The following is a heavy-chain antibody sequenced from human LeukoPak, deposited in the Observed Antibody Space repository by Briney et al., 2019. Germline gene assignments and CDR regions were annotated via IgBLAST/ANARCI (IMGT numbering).Heavy chain of an antibody. CDR1: GGSFSGYY. CDR3: ASXAAVLRGAIDY. D-gene: IGHD6-13*01. CDR2: INHSGST. V-gene: IGHV4-34*01. Sequence: SETLSLTCAVYGGSFSGYYWSWIRQPPGKGLEWIGEINHSGSTNYNPSLKSRVTISVDTSKNQFSLKLSSVTAADTAVYYCASXAAVLRGAIDYWGQGTLVTVSS. J-gene: IGHJ4*02.